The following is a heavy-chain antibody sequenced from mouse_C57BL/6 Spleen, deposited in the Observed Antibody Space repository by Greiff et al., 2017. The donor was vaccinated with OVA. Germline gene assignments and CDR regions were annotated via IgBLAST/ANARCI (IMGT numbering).Heavy chain of an antibody. CDR1: GYTFTSYW. J-gene: IGHJ3*01. Sequence: QVQLKQPGAELVMPGASVKLSCKASGYTFTSYWMHWVKQRPGQGLEWIGEIDPSDSYTNYNQKFKGKSTLTVDKSSSTAYMQLSSLTSEDSAVYYCARIFYDYDWIFAYWGQGTLVTVSA. D-gene: IGHD2-4*01. CDR2: IDPSDSYT. CDR3: ARIFYDYDWIFAY. V-gene: IGHV1-69*01.